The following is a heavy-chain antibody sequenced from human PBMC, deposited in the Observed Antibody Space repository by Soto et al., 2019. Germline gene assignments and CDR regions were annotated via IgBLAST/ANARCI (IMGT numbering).Heavy chain of an antibody. D-gene: IGHD2-21*01. CDR2: VSAYNGDT. Sequence: QVQLAQSAAEVKKPGASVKVSCKASGYIFTNYGITWVRQAPGQGLEWMGWVSAYNGDTEYAQKFQGRVTMTTDTSTNTAYMDLRSRRSDDTAVYYCARDWYCGGGICYVVHYYYMDVWGEGTTVTVSS. J-gene: IGHJ6*03. CDR1: GYIFTNYG. CDR3: ARDWYCGGGICYVVHYYYMDV. V-gene: IGHV1-18*01.